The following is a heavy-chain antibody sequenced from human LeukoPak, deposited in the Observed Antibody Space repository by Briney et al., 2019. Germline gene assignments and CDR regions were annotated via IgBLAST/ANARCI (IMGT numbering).Heavy chain of an antibody. CDR2: ISNSADVT. J-gene: IGHJ1*01. V-gene: IGHV3-23*01. CDR1: GFTVSSNY. D-gene: IGHD2-21*02. CDR3: AKVQCRDCTAGQFHH. Sequence: GGSLRLSCAASGFTVSSNYMSWGRQAPGKGLEWVSGISNSADVTYYADSVKGRFTISRDYSKNTLYLQMNSLRVEDTALYYCAKVQCRDCTAGQFHHWGQGTLVTVSS.